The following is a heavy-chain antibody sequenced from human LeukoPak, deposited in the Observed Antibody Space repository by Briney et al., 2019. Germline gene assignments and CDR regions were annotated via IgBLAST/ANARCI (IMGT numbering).Heavy chain of an antibody. Sequence: SETLSLTCTVSGGSISSSSYYWGWIRQPPGKGLEWIGSIFYSGSTYYSPSLKSRFTISVDTSKNQFSLKLSSVAAADTAVYYCAKHSYGSPFFDSWGQGTLVTVSS. CDR2: IFYSGST. V-gene: IGHV4-39*07. D-gene: IGHD5-18*01. CDR1: GGSISSSSYY. J-gene: IGHJ4*02. CDR3: AKHSYGSPFFDS.